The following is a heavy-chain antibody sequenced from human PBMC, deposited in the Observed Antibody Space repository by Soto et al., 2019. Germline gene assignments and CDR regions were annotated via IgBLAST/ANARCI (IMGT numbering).Heavy chain of an antibody. J-gene: IGHJ4*02. D-gene: IGHD4-17*01. CDR2: IYYSGST. Sequence: SGTLSLTCTVPGGSISSYYWRWIRQPPGKGLEWIGYIYYSGSTNYNPSLKSRVTISVDTSKNQFSLKLSSVTAADTAVYYCARGGDYGGPFDYWGQGTLVTVSS. CDR3: ARGGDYGGPFDY. V-gene: IGHV4-59*01. CDR1: GGSISSYY.